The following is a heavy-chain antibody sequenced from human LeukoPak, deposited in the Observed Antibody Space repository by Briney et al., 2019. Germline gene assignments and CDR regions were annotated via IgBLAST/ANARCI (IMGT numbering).Heavy chain of an antibody. CDR3: AKGAMPDYGMDV. Sequence: GGSLRLSCAASGFTFDDYAMHWVRHAPGKGLEWVSGISWNSGSIGYADSVKGRFTISRDNAKNSLYLQMNSLRAEDTALYYCAKGAMPDYGMDVWGQGTTVTVSS. V-gene: IGHV3-9*01. J-gene: IGHJ6*02. D-gene: IGHD2-2*01. CDR1: GFTFDDYA. CDR2: ISWNSGSI.